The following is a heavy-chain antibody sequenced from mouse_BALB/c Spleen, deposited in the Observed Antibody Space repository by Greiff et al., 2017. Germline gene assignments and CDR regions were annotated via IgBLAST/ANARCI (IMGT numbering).Heavy chain of an antibody. D-gene: IGHD1-1*01. CDR1: GFTFSSYG. CDR2: ISSGGSYT. CDR3: ARHDYGSSYIYAMDY. J-gene: IGHJ4*01. V-gene: IGHV5-6*01. Sequence: EVQRVESGGDLVKPGGSLKLSCAASGFTFSSYGMSWVRQTPDKRLEWVASISSGGSYTYYPDSVKGRFTISRDNAKNTLYLQMSSLKSEDTAMYYCARHDYGSSYIYAMDYWGQGTSVTVSS.